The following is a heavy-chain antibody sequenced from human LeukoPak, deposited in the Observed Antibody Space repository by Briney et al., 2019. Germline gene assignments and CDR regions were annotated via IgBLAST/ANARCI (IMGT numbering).Heavy chain of an antibody. D-gene: IGHD3-22*01. CDR1: GLTFRNYA. CDR3: AKGGHYSFFDF. V-gene: IGHV3-23*01. Sequence: GGSLRLSCAASGLTFRNYAMTWVRQAPGKGLEWVPTISGNGGETFYADSVKGRFTISRDNSKNTLALQMNSLRAEDTAVYYCAKGGHYSFFDFWGQGTLVTVSS. J-gene: IGHJ4*02. CDR2: ISGNGGET.